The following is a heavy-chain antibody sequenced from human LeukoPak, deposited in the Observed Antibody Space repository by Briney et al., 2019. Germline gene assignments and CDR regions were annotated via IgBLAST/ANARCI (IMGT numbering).Heavy chain of an antibody. CDR3: AKRLTVSAGYYLYS. V-gene: IGHV3-23*01. Sequence: PGGSLRLSCVGSGFSFSSFAMSWVRQAPGKGLEWVSTVSGGGAYTYYADSVKGRCTVSRDDSKSMHFLQMNSLRPEDTALYFCAKRLTVSAGYYLYSWGQGTLVTVSS. CDR1: GFSFSSFA. D-gene: IGHD2-8*01. CDR2: VSGGGAYT. J-gene: IGHJ4*02.